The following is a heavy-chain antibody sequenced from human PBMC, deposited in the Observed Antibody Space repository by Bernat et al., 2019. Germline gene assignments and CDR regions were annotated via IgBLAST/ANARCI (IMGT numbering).Heavy chain of an antibody. CDR2: ISSSSSYR. CDR3: ASLMVRGSNWFDP. V-gene: IGHV3-21*01. CDR1: GFTFSSYS. Sequence: EVQLVESGGGLVKPGGSLRLSCAASGFTFSSYSMNWVRQAPGKGLEWVSSISSSSSYRYYADSVQGRFTISRDNAKNSLYLQMNSLRAEDTAVYYCASLMVRGSNWFDPWGQGTLVTVSS. J-gene: IGHJ5*02. D-gene: IGHD3-10*01.